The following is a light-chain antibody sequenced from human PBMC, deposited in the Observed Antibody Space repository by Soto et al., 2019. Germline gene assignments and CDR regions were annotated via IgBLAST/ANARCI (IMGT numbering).Light chain of an antibody. CDR1: QSISSH. V-gene: IGKV3-11*01. CDR2: DAS. CDR3: QQRSNWPLT. J-gene: IGKJ4*01. Sequence: EIVLTQSPATLSLSPGERATLSCRASQSISSHLAWYQQKPGQAPRLLIYDASNRDPGIPPRFSGSGSGTDFTLTISSLEPEDFAVYYCQQRSNWPLTFGGGTKVEIK.